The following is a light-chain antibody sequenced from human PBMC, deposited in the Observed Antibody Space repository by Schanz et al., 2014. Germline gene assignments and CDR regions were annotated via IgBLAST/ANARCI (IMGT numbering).Light chain of an antibody. V-gene: IGLV2-14*03. CDR2: DVT. J-gene: IGLJ3*02. CDR3: SSYTSSSPWV. CDR1: SSGIGGYKY. Sequence: QSALTQPASVSGSPGQSITISCTGTSSGIGGYKYVSWYQQHPGKAPKLVIYDVTHRPSGVSDRFSGSNSGNTASLTISGLQAEDEADYYCSSYTSSSPWVFGGGTKLTVL.